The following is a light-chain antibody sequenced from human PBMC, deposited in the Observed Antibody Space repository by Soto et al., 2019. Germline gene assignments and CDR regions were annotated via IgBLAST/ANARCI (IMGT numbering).Light chain of an antibody. CDR3: AAWDDNLNGWV. Sequence: QSALTQPPSASGTPGQRVTISCSGSSSNIGSNIVNWYQQLPGTAPKLLIYSNNQRPSGVPDRFSGSKSGTSASLAISGLQSEDEAVCYCAAWDDNLNGWVFGGGTKVTVL. V-gene: IGLV1-44*01. CDR1: SSNIGSNI. J-gene: IGLJ3*02. CDR2: SNN.